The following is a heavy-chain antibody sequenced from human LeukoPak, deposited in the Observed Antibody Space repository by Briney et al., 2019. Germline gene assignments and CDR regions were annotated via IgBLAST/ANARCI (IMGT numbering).Heavy chain of an antibody. Sequence: GGSLRLSCAASGFTFSSYAMSWVRQAPGKGLEWVSAISGSGGSTYYADSVKGWFTISRDNSKNTLYLQMNSLRAEDTAVYYCAKDRLLWFGDINNWFDPWGQGTLVTVSS. CDR1: GFTFSSYA. D-gene: IGHD3-10*01. J-gene: IGHJ5*02. CDR3: AKDRLLWFGDINNWFDP. V-gene: IGHV3-23*01. CDR2: ISGSGGST.